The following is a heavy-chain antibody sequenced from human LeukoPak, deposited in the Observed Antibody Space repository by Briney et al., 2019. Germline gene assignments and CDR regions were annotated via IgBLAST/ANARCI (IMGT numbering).Heavy chain of an antibody. CDR1: GFTFSSYA. CDR3: ATHYYDSSGYYLPPYYFDY. J-gene: IGHJ4*02. V-gene: IGHV3-23*01. CDR2: ISGSGGST. Sequence: GGSLRLSCAASGFTFSSYAMSWVRQAPGKGLEWVSAISGSGGSTYYADSVKGRFTISRDNSKNTLYLQMNSLRAEDTAVYYCATHYYDSSGYYLPPYYFDYWGQGTLVTVSS. D-gene: IGHD3-22*01.